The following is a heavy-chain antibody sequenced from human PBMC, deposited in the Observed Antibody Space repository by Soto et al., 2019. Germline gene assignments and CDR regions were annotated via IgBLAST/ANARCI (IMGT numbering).Heavy chain of an antibody. CDR1: GFTFSNYW. Sequence: GGSLRLSCAASGFTFSNYWMHWVRQAPGKGLVWVSRINTDGSATTCADSVKGRFTISRDNAKNTLYLQMNSLRAEDTAVYYCARDQRGNYGLNWFDPWGQGTLVTVSS. CDR3: ARDQRGNYGLNWFDP. D-gene: IGHD4-4*01. J-gene: IGHJ5*02. CDR2: INTDGSAT. V-gene: IGHV3-74*01.